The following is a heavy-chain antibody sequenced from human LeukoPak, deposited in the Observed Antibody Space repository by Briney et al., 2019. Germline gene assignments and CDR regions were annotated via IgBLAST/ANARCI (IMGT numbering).Heavy chain of an antibody. CDR3: ARTGYSSSWYVPDY. CDR2: IYYSGST. V-gene: IGHV4-39*01. Sequence: SETLSLTCTVSGASISSSSYYWGWIRQPPGKGLEWIGSIYYSGSTYYNSSLKSRVTISVDTSKNQFSLKLSSVTAADTAVYYCARTGYSSSWYVPDYWGQGTLVTVSS. D-gene: IGHD6-13*01. CDR1: GASISSSSYY. J-gene: IGHJ4*02.